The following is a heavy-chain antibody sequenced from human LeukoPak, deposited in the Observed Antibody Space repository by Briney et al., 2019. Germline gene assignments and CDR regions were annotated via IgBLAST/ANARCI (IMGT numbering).Heavy chain of an antibody. Sequence: GESLKISCKGSGYSFTTFWIGWVRQAPGKGLEWVSYISSSSSTIYYAESVKGRFTISRDNAKNSLYLQMNSLRVEDTAVYYCARSRGNSGSYPLDYWGQGTLVTVSS. V-gene: IGHV3-48*01. CDR2: ISSSSSTI. J-gene: IGHJ4*02. CDR3: ARSRGNSGSYPLDY. D-gene: IGHD1-26*01. CDR1: GYSFTTFW.